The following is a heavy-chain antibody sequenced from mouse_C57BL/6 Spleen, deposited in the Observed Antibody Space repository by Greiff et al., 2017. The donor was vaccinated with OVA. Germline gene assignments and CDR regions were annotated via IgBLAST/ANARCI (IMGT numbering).Heavy chain of an antibody. J-gene: IGHJ4*01. CDR3: ASTVPDYYAMDY. V-gene: IGHV1-82*01. CDR1: GFAFSSSW. D-gene: IGHD1-1*01. CDR2: IYPGDGDT. Sequence: QVQLKQSGPELVKPGASVKISCKASGFAFSSSWMNWVQQRPGKGLEWIGRIYPGDGDTNYNGKFKGKATLTADKSSSTAYMQLSSLTSEDSAVYFCASTVPDYYAMDYWGQGTSVTVSS.